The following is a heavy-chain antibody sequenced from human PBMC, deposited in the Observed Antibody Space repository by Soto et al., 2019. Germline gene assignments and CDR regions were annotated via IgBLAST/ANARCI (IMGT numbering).Heavy chain of an antibody. V-gene: IGHV4-39*01. D-gene: IGHD5-18*01. J-gene: IGHJ4*02. CDR3: APSPHTAMVTDFDY. CDR2: IYYGGST. Sequence: QLQLQESGPGLVKPSETLSLTCTVSGGSISSSSYYWDWIRQPPGKGLEWIGRIYYGGSTYYNPSLKSRVTISVATSKSQLSLKLSSVTAADTAVYYCAPSPHTAMVTDFDYWGQGTLVTVSS. CDR1: GGSISSSSYY.